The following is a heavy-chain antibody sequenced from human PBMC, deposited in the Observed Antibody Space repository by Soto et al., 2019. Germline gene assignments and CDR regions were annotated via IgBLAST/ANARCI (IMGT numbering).Heavy chain of an antibody. Sequence: QVQLQESGPGLVKPSETLSLTCTVSGGSISSYYWSWIRQPPGKGLEWIGYIYYSGSTNYNPSVKSRVTISVDTSKNQCSLKLSSVTAADTAVYYCARHSHSSRSMDVWGQGTTVTVSS. CDR3: ARHSHSSRSMDV. J-gene: IGHJ6*02. CDR2: IYYSGST. D-gene: IGHD6-13*01. V-gene: IGHV4-59*08. CDR1: GGSISSYY.